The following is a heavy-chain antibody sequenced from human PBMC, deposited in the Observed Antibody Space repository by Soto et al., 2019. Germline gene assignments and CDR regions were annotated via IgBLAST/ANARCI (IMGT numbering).Heavy chain of an antibody. Sequence: SETLSLTCTVSGGFFGTYYWSWIRQPAGKGLEWIGRIHTSGSPNYNPSLKSRVTMSVDTSKNQFSLRLTSVTAADTAVYYCARGSGSANFDYWGQGTLVTVSS. CDR1: GGFFGTYY. V-gene: IGHV4-4*07. CDR2: IHTSGSP. CDR3: ARGSGSANFDY. D-gene: IGHD3-10*01. J-gene: IGHJ4*02.